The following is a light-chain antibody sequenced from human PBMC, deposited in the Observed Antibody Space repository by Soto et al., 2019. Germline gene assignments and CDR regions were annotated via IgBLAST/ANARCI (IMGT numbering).Light chain of an antibody. CDR1: QSIHIW. CDR3: HQYSTSPLT. J-gene: IGKJ4*01. Sequence: DIPMTQSPSTLSASVGDSVSITCRASQSIHIWLAWYQQKPGKAPKLLIYKASNLQNGVPSRFSGSGSGTEFTLTISSLQPDDFANYYCHQYSTSPLTFGGGNKVEIK. CDR2: KAS. V-gene: IGKV1-5*03.